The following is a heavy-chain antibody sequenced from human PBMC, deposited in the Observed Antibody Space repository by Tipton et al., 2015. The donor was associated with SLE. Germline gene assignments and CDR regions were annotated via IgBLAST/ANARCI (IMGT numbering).Heavy chain of an antibody. D-gene: IGHD7-27*01. Sequence: TLSLTCSVSGASISTTSYLWGWIRQPPGKGLEWIGTIHYSETIHYSGSTYLNPSLKSRVTISVDTSKNHFSLNLNSVTAADTAVYFCARLWGPSDIYKWVDPWGQGTLVTVSS. V-gene: IGHV4-39*07. J-gene: IGHJ5*02. CDR2: IHYSETIHYSGST. CDR1: GASISTTSYL. CDR3: ARLWGPSDIYKWVDP.